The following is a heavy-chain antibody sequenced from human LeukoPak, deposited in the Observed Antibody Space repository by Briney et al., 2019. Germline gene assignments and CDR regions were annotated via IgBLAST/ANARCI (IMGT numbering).Heavy chain of an antibody. CDR2: IYSGGTT. V-gene: IGHV3-66*01. J-gene: IGHJ3*02. Sequence: PGGSLRLSCAASGFSARNNYMSWVRQPPGEGLEWVSVIYSGGTTYYADSVKGRFTISRDDSKNTLFLQLNSLRAEDTAAYYCARGRLSSADAFDIWGQGTMVTVSS. CDR3: ARGRLSSADAFDI. D-gene: IGHD3-10*01. CDR1: GFSARNNY.